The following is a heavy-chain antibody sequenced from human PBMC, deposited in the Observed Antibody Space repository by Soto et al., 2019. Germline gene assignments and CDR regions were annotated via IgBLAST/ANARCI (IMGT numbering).Heavy chain of an antibody. CDR3: ARGITRGNGSGSYSSPIRYYYYYGMDV. Sequence: PSETLSLTCTVSGGSISSGGYYWSWIRQHPGKGLEWIGYIYYSGSTYYNPSLKSRVTISVDTSKNQFSLKLSSVTAADTAVYYCARGITRGNGSGSYSSPIRYYYYYGMDVWGQGTTVTVSS. CDR2: IYYSGST. D-gene: IGHD3-10*01. J-gene: IGHJ6*02. V-gene: IGHV4-31*03. CDR1: GGSISSGGYY.